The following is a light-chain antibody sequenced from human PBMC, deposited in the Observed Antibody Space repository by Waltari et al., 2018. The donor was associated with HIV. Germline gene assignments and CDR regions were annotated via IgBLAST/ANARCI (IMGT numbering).Light chain of an antibody. J-gene: IGKJ1*01. CDR3: QQYYTYPQT. Sequence: IRMTQSPSSFYVSTGDRVTITCLASQSISTPLAWYQLKPVKAPKLLIYGASTLQIGVPSRFSGSGSGTDFTLTISCLQSYDFATYSCQQYYTYPQTFGQGTTVEIK. CDR2: GAS. CDR1: QSISTP. V-gene: IGKV1-8*01.